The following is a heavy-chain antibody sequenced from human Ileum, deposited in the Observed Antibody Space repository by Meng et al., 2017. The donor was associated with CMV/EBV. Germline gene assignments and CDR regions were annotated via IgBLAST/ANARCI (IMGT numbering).Heavy chain of an antibody. Sequence: FAFSNYWMHWVRQAPGKGLVWVSRINTDGSSTGYADSVKGRFTISRDNAKNTLYLQMNSLRAEDTAVYYCARQNNDQLLPPANWFDPWGQGTLVTVSS. CDR3: ARQNNDQLLPPANWFDP. CDR1: FAFSNYW. J-gene: IGHJ5*02. V-gene: IGHV3-74*01. CDR2: INTDGSST. D-gene: IGHD2-2*01.